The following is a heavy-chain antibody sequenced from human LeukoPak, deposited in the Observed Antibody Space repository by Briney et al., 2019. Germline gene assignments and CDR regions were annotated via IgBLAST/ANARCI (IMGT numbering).Heavy chain of an antibody. CDR1: GFTFSSSW. CDR2: IKQDGTEE. V-gene: IGHV3-7*03. CDR3: ARAGTPITMIVVESNWFDP. J-gene: IGHJ5*02. Sequence: GGSLRLSCVASGFTFSSSWMSWVRRAPGKGLEWVANIKQDGTEEYYVDSVRGRFSISRDNAKNSLYLQMNSLRAEDTAVYYCARAGTPITMIVVESNWFDPWGQGTLVTVAS. D-gene: IGHD3-22*01.